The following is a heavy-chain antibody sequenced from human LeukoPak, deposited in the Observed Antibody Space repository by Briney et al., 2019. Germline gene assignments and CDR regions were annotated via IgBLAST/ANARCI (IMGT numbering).Heavy chain of an antibody. CDR1: GFTFSNYA. V-gene: IGHV5-51*01. CDR3: ARAIAVTGMDDY. J-gene: IGHJ4*02. CDR2: IYPGDSDT. Sequence: GGSLRLSCAASGFTFSNYAMSWVRQMPGKGLEWMGIIYPGDSDTRYSPSFQGQVTISADKSISTAYLQWSSLKASDTAMYYCARAIAVTGMDDYWGQGTLVTVSS. D-gene: IGHD6-19*01.